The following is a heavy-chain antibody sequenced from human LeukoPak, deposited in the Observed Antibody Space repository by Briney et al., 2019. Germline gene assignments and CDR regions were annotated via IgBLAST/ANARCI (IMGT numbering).Heavy chain of an antibody. Sequence: GESLKISCKGSGYSFSSYWIGWVRQMPGKGLEWMGIIYPGDSETRYSPSFQGQVTISADKSISTAYLQWSSLKASDTAMYYCARVRSSSWGKGAFEIWGQGTMVTVSS. D-gene: IGHD6-13*01. J-gene: IGHJ3*02. CDR1: GYSFSSYW. CDR2: IYPGDSET. CDR3: ARVRSSSWGKGAFEI. V-gene: IGHV5-51*01.